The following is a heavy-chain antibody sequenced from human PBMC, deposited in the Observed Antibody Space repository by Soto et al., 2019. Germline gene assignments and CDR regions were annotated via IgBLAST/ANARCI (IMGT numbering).Heavy chain of an antibody. Sequence: GESLKISCAASGFTFSSYAMSWVRQAPGKGLEWVSSITPTGSNTYYADSVKGRFTISRDNSKNTLHLQMNSLRADDTALYYCAKNYYFDDWAQGTLVTVSS. CDR2: ITPTGSNT. J-gene: IGHJ4*02. V-gene: IGHV3-23*01. CDR3: AKNYYFDD. CDR1: GFTFSSYA.